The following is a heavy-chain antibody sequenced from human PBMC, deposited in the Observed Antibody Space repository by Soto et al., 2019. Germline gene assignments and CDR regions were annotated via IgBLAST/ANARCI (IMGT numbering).Heavy chain of an antibody. J-gene: IGHJ3*01. V-gene: IGHV1-69*02. CDR2: IIPMLTVT. CDR1: GGTFSTYT. Sequence: QVHLEQSGAEVKKPGSSVKVSCKAAGGTFSTYTLIWVRQAPGQGLEWMVRIIPMLTVTNSAQKFHGRVTLTADKSTSKAFMELTSLTSDDKAVYYCSIGSWSAETFDVWGQGTMVTVSS. D-gene: IGHD2-2*01. CDR3: SIGSWSAETFDV.